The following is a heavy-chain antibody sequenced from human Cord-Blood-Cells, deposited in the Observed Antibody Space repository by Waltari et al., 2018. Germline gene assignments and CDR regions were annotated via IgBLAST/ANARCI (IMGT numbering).Heavy chain of an antibody. CDR1: GYTFTSYD. D-gene: IGHD1-26*01. CDR2: TNPNSGNT. Sequence: QVQLVQSGAEVKKPGASVKVSCKASGYTFTSYDINWVRQATGQGLEWMGWTNPNSGNTGYGQKFKGRVTMTRNSSISTVYMELRRMGSEDTSVYYCAIDGSYYDAVDIWGQGTMVTVSS. V-gene: IGHV1-8*01. CDR3: AIDGSYYDAVDI. J-gene: IGHJ3*02.